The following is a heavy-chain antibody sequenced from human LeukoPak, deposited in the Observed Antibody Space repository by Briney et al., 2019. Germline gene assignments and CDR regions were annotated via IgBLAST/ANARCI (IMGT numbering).Heavy chain of an antibody. V-gene: IGHV3-23*01. CDR2: ISGSGDST. J-gene: IGHJ3*02. CDR3: ARGGYGVVFDI. D-gene: IGHD4-17*01. Sequence: GGSLRLSCAASGFTFSSYGMSWVRQAPGKGLEWVSAISGSGDSTYYADSVKGRFTISRDNSKNTLYLQMNSLRAEDTAVYYCARGGYGVVFDIWGQGTMVTVSS. CDR1: GFTFSSYG.